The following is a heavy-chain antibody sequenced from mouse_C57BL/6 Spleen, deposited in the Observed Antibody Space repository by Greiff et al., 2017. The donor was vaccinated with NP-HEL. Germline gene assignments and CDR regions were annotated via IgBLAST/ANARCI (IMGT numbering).Heavy chain of an antibody. J-gene: IGHJ2*01. V-gene: IGHV7-3*01. CDR2: IRNKANGYTT. CDR3: ARYRGGFLDY. CDR1: GFTFTDYY. Sequence: EVKLVESGGGLVQPGGSLSLSCAASGFTFTDYYMSWVRQPPGQALEWLGFIRNKANGYTTEYSASVKGRFTISRDNSQSILYLQMNALRAEDSATYYCARYRGGFLDYWGQGTTLTVSS.